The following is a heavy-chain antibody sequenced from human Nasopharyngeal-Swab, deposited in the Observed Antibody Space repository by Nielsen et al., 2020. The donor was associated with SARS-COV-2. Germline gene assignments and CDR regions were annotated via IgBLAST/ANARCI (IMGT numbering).Heavy chain of an antibody. Sequence: GSLRLSCAVSGGSFSGYYWSWIRQPPGKGLEWIGEINHSGTPSDNPSLKSRVTISSDTSKNQFSLKLSSVTAADTAVYYCARGHRSISMIVVVIATAHFYFDSWGRGTLVTVTS. CDR1: GGSFSGYY. D-gene: IGHD3-22*01. V-gene: IGHV4-34*01. J-gene: IGHJ4*02. CDR3: ARGHRSISMIVVVIATAHFYFDS. CDR2: INHSGTP.